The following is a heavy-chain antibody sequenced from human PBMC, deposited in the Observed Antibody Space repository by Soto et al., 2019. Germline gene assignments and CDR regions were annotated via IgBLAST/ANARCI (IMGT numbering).Heavy chain of an antibody. CDR2: ISRRGCAI. J-gene: IGHJ4*02. D-gene: IGHD5-12*01. Sequence: GGXXRLSXXAXXFTFSSYEMNLVRQAPGKGLELVSYISRRGCAIYYTDSGKGRFTNSRDNAKNSLFLQMNSPRAEDTAFYYCAIVGYSAYGGYYFDYWGQGTLVTVSS. CDR1: XFTFSSYE. CDR3: AIVGYSAYGGYYFDY. V-gene: IGHV3-48*03.